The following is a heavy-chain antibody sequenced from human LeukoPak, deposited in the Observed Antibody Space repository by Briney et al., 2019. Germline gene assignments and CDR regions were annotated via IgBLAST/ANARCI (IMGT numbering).Heavy chain of an antibody. Sequence: KTSETLSLTCTVSGGSISSGSYYWSWIRQPAGKGLEWIGRIYTSGSTNYNPSLKSRVAISVDTSKNQFSLKLSPVTAADTAVYYCARSRVVVPAKEYYYYYYYMDVWGKGTTVTVSS. J-gene: IGHJ6*03. D-gene: IGHD2-2*01. V-gene: IGHV4-61*02. CDR3: ARSRVVVPAKEYYYYYYYMDV. CDR2: IYTSGST. CDR1: GGSISSGSYY.